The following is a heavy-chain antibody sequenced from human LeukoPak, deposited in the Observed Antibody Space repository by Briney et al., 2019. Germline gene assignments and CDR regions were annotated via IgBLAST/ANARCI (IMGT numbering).Heavy chain of an antibody. D-gene: IGHD3-9*01. Sequence: GGSLRLSCAASGFTFSSYTMSWVRQAPGKGLEWVSAISGSGGSTYYADSVKGRFTISRDNSKNTLYLQMNSLRAEDTAVYYCAEVMYYDSLTVYYTSSPVALDFDYWGQGTLVTVSS. CDR1: GFTFSSYT. V-gene: IGHV3-23*01. CDR2: ISGSGGST. CDR3: AEVMYYDSLTVYYTSSPVALDFDY. J-gene: IGHJ4*02.